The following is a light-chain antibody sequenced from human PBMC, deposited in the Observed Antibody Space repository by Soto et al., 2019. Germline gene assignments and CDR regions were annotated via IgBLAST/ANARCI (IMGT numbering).Light chain of an antibody. CDR2: DTS. V-gene: IGKV3-11*01. CDR3: QQRQYWPPIT. Sequence: VMTQAPATLSVSPGERATLSCRASQSVSSYLAWYQQKPGQAPRLLIYDTSNRATGVPARFSGSGSGTDFTLTISSLEPQDCAIYYCQQRQYWPPITFGQGTRLEIK. CDR1: QSVSSY. J-gene: IGKJ5*01.